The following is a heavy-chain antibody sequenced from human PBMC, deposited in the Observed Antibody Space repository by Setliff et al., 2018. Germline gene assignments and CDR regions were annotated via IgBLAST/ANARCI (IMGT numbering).Heavy chain of an antibody. D-gene: IGHD3-22*01. Sequence: LSLTCVVSGASLNSADYYWGWIRQPPGKGLEWIGTLYFGGSTHYNPSLKSRVTISVDTSKNQFSLNLSSLTAADTAVYFCARSDWDSSGYYYFDYWGQGTLVTVSS. CDR3: ARSDWDSSGYYYFDY. CDR1: GASLNSADYY. V-gene: IGHV4-39*07. CDR2: LYFGGST. J-gene: IGHJ4*02.